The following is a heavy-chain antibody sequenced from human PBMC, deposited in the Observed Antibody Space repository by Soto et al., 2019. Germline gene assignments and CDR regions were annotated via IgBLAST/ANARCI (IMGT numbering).Heavy chain of an antibody. Sequence: GASVKVSCKASGYTFSSYAMHWVRQAPGQRLEWMGWINAGYGNTKSSQKFQDRVTITRDTSASTAYMELSSLTSEDTAVYYCARRGALTSYYYGYYFDYWGQGTLVTVSS. V-gene: IGHV1-3*01. CDR2: INAGYGNT. D-gene: IGHD3-9*01. J-gene: IGHJ4*02. CDR3: ARRGALTSYYYGYYFDY. CDR1: GYTFSSYA.